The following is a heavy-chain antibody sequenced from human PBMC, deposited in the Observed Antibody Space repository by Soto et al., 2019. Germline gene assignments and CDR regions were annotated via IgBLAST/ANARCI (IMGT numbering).Heavy chain of an antibody. V-gene: IGHV3-30*18. CDR3: AKDPYSSSSGYYYEC. CDR2: ISYDGSNK. CDR1: GFIFSSYG. Sequence: QVQLVESGGGVVQPGRSLRLSCAASGFIFSSYGMHWVRQAPGKGLEWVAVISYDGSNKYYADSVKGRFTISRDNSKNTLYLQMNSLGAENTGVYYCAKDPYSSSSGYYYECWGQGTMVTVSS. J-gene: IGHJ4*02. D-gene: IGHD4-4*01.